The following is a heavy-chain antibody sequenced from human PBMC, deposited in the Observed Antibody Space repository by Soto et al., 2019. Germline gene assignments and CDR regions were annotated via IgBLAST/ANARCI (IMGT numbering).Heavy chain of an antibody. J-gene: IGHJ4*02. CDR3: ARRYGGTFDY. CDR2: IYYSGST. V-gene: IGHV4-59*08. CDR1: GGSISSYY. Sequence: SETLSLTCTVSGGSISSYYWSWIRQPPGKGLEWIGYIYYSGSTNYNPPLKSRVTISVDTSKNQFSLKLSSVTATDTAVYYCARRYGGTFDYWGQGTLVTVSS. D-gene: IGHD2-15*01.